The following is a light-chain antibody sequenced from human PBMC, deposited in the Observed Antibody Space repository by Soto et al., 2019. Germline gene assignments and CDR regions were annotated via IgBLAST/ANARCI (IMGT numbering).Light chain of an antibody. J-gene: IGKJ5*01. CDR2: DVS. CDR3: QQRSNWPSIT. CDR1: QTVSRNN. V-gene: IGKV3-11*01. Sequence: IVLTQPPGTLSLSPRERATLYCRASQTVSRNNLVWYQQRPGQAPSLLIYDVSRRATGIPARFSGSGSGTDFTLTISSLEPEDFAVYYCQQRSNWPSITFGQGTRLEIK.